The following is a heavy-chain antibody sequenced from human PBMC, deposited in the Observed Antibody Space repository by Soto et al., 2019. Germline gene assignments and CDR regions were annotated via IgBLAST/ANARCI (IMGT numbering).Heavy chain of an antibody. CDR3: ARENYKSGYPHNWFDP. CDR2: INHSGNT. CDR1: GASLSDNY. J-gene: IGHJ5*02. D-gene: IGHD3-3*01. V-gene: IGHV4-34*01. Sequence: SETLSLTCAVYGASLSDNYCNWLRQPPGKGLEWIGEINHSGNTNYNPSLRSRVTISIDTSKNQLSLNLRSVSAADTAVYYCARENYKSGYPHNWFDPWGQGIPVTVSS.